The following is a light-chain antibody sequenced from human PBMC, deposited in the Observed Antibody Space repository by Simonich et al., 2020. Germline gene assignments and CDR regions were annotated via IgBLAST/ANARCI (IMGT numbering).Light chain of an antibody. V-gene: IGKV1-8*01. CDR2: AAS. J-gene: IGKJ2*01. CDR3: QQYNSYYT. Sequence: AIRMTQSPSSLSASTGDRVTITCRASQGISSYLAWYQQKPGKAPKLLIYAASTLQSGVPSRFSGSGSGTEFTLTISSLQPDDFATYYCQQYNSYYTFGQGTKLEIK. CDR1: QGISSY.